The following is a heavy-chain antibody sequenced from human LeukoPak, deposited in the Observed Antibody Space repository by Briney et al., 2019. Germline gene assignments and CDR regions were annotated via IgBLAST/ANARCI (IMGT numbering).Heavy chain of an antibody. CDR1: GFTFSSYG. V-gene: IGHV3-30*18. CDR2: ISYDGSNK. J-gene: IGHJ4*02. D-gene: IGHD6-19*01. CDR3: AKDLRGSGWSPFDY. Sequence: PGGSLRLCCAASGFTFSSYGMHWVRQAPGKGLEWVAVISYDGSNKYYADSVKGRFTISRDNSKNTLYLQMNSLRAEDTAVYYCAKDLRGSGWSPFDYWGQGTLVTVSS.